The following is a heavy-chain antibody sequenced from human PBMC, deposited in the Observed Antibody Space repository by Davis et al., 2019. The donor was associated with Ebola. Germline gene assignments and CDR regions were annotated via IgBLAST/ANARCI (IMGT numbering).Heavy chain of an antibody. J-gene: IGHJ6*04. CDR2: IYYSGST. Sequence: SETLSLTCTVSGGSISSYYWSWIRQPPGKGLEWIGYIYYSGSTNYNPSLKSRVTISVDTSKNQFSLNLTSVTAADTAVYYCARDLGFLRSGEMDVWGKGTTVTVSS. D-gene: IGHD3-3*01. V-gene: IGHV4-59*12. CDR3: ARDLGFLRSGEMDV. CDR1: GGSISSYY.